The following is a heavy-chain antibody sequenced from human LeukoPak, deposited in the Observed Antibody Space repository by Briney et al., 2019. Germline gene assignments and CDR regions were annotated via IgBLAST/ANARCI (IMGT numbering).Heavy chain of an antibody. CDR1: GGSFSGYY. CDR3: ARAQLNLLVDFGMDV. Sequence: SETLPHTRAVYGGSFSGYYGSWIRQPPGKGLEWIGEINHSGSTNYNPSLKSRVTISVDTSKNQFSLKLSSVTAADTAVYYCARAQLNLLVDFGMDVWGEGTTVTVSS. V-gene: IGHV4-34*01. D-gene: IGHD1-1*01. CDR2: INHSGST. J-gene: IGHJ6*04.